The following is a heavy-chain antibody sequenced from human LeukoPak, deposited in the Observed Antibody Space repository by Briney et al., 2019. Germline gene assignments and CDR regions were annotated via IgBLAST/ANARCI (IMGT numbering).Heavy chain of an antibody. CDR3: ATERPGSRTLDS. D-gene: IGHD1-14*01. CDR1: GFTFSSYS. Sequence: GGSLRLSCAASGFTFSSYSMAWVRQAPGKGLEWVSSISSSSTYIYYADSVKGRFTISRDNAKNSLYLQMSSLRVEDTAVYYCATERPGSRTLDSWGQGALVTVSS. CDR2: ISSSSTYI. V-gene: IGHV3-21*01. J-gene: IGHJ4*02.